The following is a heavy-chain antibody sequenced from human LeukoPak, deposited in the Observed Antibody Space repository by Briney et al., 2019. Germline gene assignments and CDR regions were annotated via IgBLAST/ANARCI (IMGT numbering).Heavy chain of an antibody. V-gene: IGHV4-59*01. CDR2: IYYSGST. Sequence: SETLSLTCTVSGGSISSYYWSWIRQPPGKGLEWIGYIYYSGSTNYNPSFKSRVTISVDTSKSQFSLKLSSVTAADTAVYYCALAYCGGDCYPSKWGQGTLVTVSS. D-gene: IGHD2-21*02. CDR3: ALAYCGGDCYPSK. CDR1: GGSISSYY. J-gene: IGHJ4*02.